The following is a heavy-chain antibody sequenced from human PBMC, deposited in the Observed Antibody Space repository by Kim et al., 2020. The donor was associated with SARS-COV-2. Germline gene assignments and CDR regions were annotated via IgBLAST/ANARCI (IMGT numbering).Heavy chain of an antibody. J-gene: IGHJ6*02. CDR1: GGTFSSYA. Sequence: SVKVSCKASGGTFSSYAISWVRQAPGQGLEWMGGIIPIFGTANYAQKFQGRITITADESTSTAYMELSSLRSEDTAVYYCARWRLRQSLSYYYYGMDVWGQGTTVTVSS. CDR2: IIPIFGTA. CDR3: ARWRLRQSLSYYYYGMDV. V-gene: IGHV1-69*13. D-gene: IGHD6-25*01.